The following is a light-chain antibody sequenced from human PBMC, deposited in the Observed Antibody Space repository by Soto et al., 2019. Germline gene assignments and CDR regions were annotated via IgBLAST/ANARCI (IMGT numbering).Light chain of an antibody. J-gene: IGKJ2*01. Sequence: EIILTQSPDILSVSAGETVILSCRASQSVGSNLAWYQHKPGQAPRLLVPGASTRATGVPARFRGIGSVTDFSLTISSLQSDDFAVYYCHQYSHWPPTYTFGLGTRLEIK. CDR3: HQYSHWPPTYT. CDR1: QSVGSN. V-gene: IGKV3-15*01. CDR2: GAS.